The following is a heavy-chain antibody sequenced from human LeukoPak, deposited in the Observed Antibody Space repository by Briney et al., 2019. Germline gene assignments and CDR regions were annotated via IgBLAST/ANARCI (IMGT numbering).Heavy chain of an antibody. V-gene: IGHV3-30*18. D-gene: IGHD6-19*01. CDR3: AKDRDSSGAHFDY. J-gene: IGHJ4*02. CDR2: ISYDGSNK. Sequence: GGSLRLSCAAPGFTFSNCGVHWVRQAPGKGLEWVAVISYDGSNKYYADSVKGRFTISRDNSKSTLYLQMNSLRAEDTAVYYCAKDRDSSGAHFDYWGQGTLVTVSS. CDR1: GFTFSNCG.